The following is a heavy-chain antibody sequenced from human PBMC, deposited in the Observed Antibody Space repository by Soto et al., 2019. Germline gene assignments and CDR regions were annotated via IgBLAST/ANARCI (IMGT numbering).Heavy chain of an antibody. V-gene: IGHV4-4*02. CDR1: GGNGYW. CDR3: ARHGGFYFDY. CDR2: IHHSGST. J-gene: IGHJ4*02. D-gene: IGHD3-16*01. Sequence: QVQLQESGPGLVQPSGILSLTCTVSGGNGYWSWVRQPPGKGLEWIGEIHHSGSTKYNPSLKSRVTISIDKSQNEFSLNVNSVTAADTAVYYCARHGGFYFDYWDQGTLVTVSS.